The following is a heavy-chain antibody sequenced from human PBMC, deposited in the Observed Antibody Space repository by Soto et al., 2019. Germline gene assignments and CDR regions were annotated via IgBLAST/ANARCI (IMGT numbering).Heavy chain of an antibody. D-gene: IGHD5-12*01. CDR3: ARDVSRATIGDFDL. V-gene: IGHV3-11*01. CDR2: ISGSGSTA. CDR1: GFIFSDFY. Sequence: QVQLAESVGGLVKPGGSLRLSCAASGFIFSDFYMNWIRQAPGKGPEWLSDISGSGSTAWYADSVKGRFTISRDNAENTLTLEMTSLRAEDTAVYYCARDVSRATIGDFDLWGQGTLVTVSS. J-gene: IGHJ4*02.